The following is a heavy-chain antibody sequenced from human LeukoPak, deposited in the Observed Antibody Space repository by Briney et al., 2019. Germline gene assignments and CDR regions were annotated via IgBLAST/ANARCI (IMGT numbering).Heavy chain of an antibody. J-gene: IGHJ5*02. D-gene: IGHD3-10*01. Sequence: ASVKVSCKTSGYSFTDYYMHWVRQVPGQGLEWMGWISAYNGNTNYAQKLQGRVTMTTDTSTSTAYMELRSLRSDDTAVYYCARAVSVRGVINWFDPWGQGTLVTVSS. V-gene: IGHV1-18*01. CDR2: ISAYNGNT. CDR3: ARAVSVRGVINWFDP. CDR1: GYSFTDYY.